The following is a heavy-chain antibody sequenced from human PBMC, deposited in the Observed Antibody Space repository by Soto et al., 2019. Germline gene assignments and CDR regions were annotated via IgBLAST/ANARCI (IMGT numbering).Heavy chain of an antibody. J-gene: IGHJ6*02. CDR3: VCYDSSSSDRDV. V-gene: IGHV3-23*01. CDR1: GFTFSSYA. D-gene: IGHD6-6*01. CDR2: ITGGGGNT. Sequence: EVQLLESGGGLVQPGGSLRLSCAASGFTFSSYAMSWVRQAPGKGLEWVSSITGGGGNTYYADYVKGRFIISRDNSMNRLFLQMNSLGAEDTAVHYCVCYDSSSSDRDVWSQGTTVTVCS.